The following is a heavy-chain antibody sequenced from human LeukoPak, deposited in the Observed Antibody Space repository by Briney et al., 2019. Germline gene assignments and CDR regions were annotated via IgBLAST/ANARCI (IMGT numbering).Heavy chain of an antibody. CDR2: IKRKTDDGTT. J-gene: IGHJ4*02. CDR3: TTDDYSNYDLVY. Sequence: GGSLRLSCAASGFTISSYRMNWVRQAPGKGLEWAGRIKRKTDDGTTDYAAPVKGRFTISRDDSKNTLYLQMNSLKTEDTAVYYCTTDDYSNYDLVYWGQGTLVTVSS. CDR1: GFTISSYR. D-gene: IGHD4-11*01. V-gene: IGHV3-15*01.